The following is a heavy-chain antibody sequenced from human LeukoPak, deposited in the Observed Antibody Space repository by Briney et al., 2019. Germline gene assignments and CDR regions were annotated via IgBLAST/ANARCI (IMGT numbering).Heavy chain of an antibody. CDR1: GYIFTGYY. CDR2: INANSGAT. V-gene: IGHV1-2*02. CDR3: ARVVEVGVPGFQN. Sequence: ASVKVSCKASGYIFTGYYLHWVRQAPRQGPEWMGWINANSGATYYLQKFQGRITMTRDTSISTAYMELNRLISDDTVVYYCARVVEVGVPGFQNWGQGTLVTVSS. D-gene: IGHD3-22*01. J-gene: IGHJ1*01.